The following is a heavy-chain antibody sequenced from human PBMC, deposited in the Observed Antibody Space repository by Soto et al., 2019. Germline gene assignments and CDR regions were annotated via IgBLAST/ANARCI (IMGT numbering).Heavy chain of an antibody. CDR2: MNPNSGNT. CDR1: GYTFTSYD. J-gene: IGHJ5*02. D-gene: IGHD6-13*01. Sequence: ASVKVSCKASGYTFTSYDINWVRQATGQGLEWMGWMNPNSGNTGYAQKFQGRDTMTRNTSISTAYMELSSLRSEDTAVYYCARGSSSPNWFDPWGQGTLVTVSS. CDR3: ARGSSSPNWFDP. V-gene: IGHV1-8*01.